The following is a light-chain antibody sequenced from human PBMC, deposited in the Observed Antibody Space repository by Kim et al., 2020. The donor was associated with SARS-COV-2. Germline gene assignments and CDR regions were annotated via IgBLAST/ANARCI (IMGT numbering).Light chain of an antibody. CDR1: SSNIETNY. J-gene: IGLJ2*01. CDR2: RNN. V-gene: IGLV1-47*01. CDR3: AAWDDSLSVLL. Sequence: GQRLTISCSGSSSNIETNYVYWYQQLPGTAPKLLIYRNNQRPSGVPDRFSGSKSGTSASLAISGLRSEDEADYYCAAWDDSLSVLLFGGGTQLTVL.